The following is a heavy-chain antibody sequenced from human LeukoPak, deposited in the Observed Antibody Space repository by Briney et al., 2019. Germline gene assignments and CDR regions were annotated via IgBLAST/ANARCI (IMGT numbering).Heavy chain of an antibody. J-gene: IGHJ4*02. CDR1: RLTFTNYA. Sequence: GGSLRLSCAASRLTFTNYAMRWVSQAPGKGLEWVAAISGSGSSTYYADSVKGRFTISRDNSKNTLYLQMNRLTAEDTALYYCTKDPVQRVLVQSYFDCWGQGTLVTASS. V-gene: IGHV3-23*01. CDR3: TKDPVQRVLVQSYFDC. CDR2: ISGSGSST. D-gene: IGHD2-8*02.